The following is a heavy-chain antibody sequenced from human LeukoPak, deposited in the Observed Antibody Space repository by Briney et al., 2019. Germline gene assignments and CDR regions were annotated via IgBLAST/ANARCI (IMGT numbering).Heavy chain of an antibody. V-gene: IGHV3-53*01. CDR3: AGRQLVRLADAFDI. J-gene: IGHJ3*02. CDR1: GFTVSSNY. CDR2: IYSGGNT. D-gene: IGHD6-13*01. Sequence: PGGSLRLSCAASGFTVSSNYMSWVRQAPGKGLEWVSVIYSGGNTYYADSVKGRFTISRDNSKNTLYLQMNSLRAEDTAVYYCAGRQLVRLADAFDIWGQGTMVTASS.